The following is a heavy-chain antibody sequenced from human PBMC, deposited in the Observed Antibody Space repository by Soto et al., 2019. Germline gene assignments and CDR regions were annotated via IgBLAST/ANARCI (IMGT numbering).Heavy chain of an antibody. D-gene: IGHD3-10*01. J-gene: IGHJ6*04. V-gene: IGHV1-8*02. CDR2: INPKSGNT. CDR1: GYTFTSYA. CDR3: ARDPAGDPSPFDV. Sequence: ASVKVSCKASGYTFTSYAMHWVRQAAGQGLEWMGWINPKSGNTGYAQQFKGRVTMTRDNSVSTVYMELNRLTSEDTAVYYCARDPAGDPSPFDVWGKGTTVTVSS.